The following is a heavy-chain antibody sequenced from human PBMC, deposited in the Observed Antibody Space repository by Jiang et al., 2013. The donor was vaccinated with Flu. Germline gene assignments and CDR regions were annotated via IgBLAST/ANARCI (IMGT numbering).Heavy chain of an antibody. CDR2: IIPIFGTA. J-gene: IGHJ6*02. D-gene: IGHD6-19*01. V-gene: IGHV1-69*13. Sequence: GAEVKKPGASVKVSCKTPGIYGISWVRQAPGQGLEWMGGIIPIFGTANYAQKFQGRVTITADESTSTAYMELSSLRSEDTAVYYCARDGTYSSGWYNYYYGMDVWGQGTTSPSP. CDR1: GIYG. CDR3: ARDGTYSSGWYNYYYGMDV.